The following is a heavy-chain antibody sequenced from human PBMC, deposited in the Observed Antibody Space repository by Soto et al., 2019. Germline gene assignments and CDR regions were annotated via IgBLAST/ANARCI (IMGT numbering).Heavy chain of an antibody. Sequence: GASVKVSCKASGYTFTVYYMHWVRQAPGQGLEWMGWINPNSGGTNYAQKFQGWVTMTRDTSISTAYMELSRLRSDDTAVYYCARGARGYSGYDYFAHFDYWGQGTLVTVSS. D-gene: IGHD5-12*01. CDR3: ARGARGYSGYDYFAHFDY. V-gene: IGHV1-2*04. J-gene: IGHJ4*02. CDR1: GYTFTVYY. CDR2: INPNSGGT.